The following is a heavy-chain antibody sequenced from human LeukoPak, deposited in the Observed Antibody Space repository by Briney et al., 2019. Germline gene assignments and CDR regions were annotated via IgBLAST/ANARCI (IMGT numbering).Heavy chain of an antibody. V-gene: IGHV4-4*07. D-gene: IGHD3-3*01. CDR2: IYTSGST. CDR3: ARVTTIFGVPPYYYYYMDV. CDR1: GGSISSYY. J-gene: IGHJ6*03. Sequence: SETLSLTCTVSGGSISSYYWSWIRQPAGKGLECIGRIYTSGSTNYNTSLKSRVTMSVDTSKNQFSLKLSSVTAADTAVYYCARVTTIFGVPPYYYYYMDVWGKGTTVTVSS.